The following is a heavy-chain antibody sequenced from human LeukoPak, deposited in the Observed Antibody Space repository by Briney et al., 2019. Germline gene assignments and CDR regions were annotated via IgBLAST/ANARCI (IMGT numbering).Heavy chain of an antibody. V-gene: IGHV1-18*01. J-gene: IGHJ6*03. CDR1: GYTFTSYG. CDR2: ISPHNGNT. Sequence: ASVKVSCKASGYTFTSYGITWVRQAPGQGLEWMGWISPHNGNTNYAQKFQGRATFTTDTSTSTAYMELRSLRSDDTAVYYCTRDLGGGSSFYYFYYMDVWGKGTTVTVSS. CDR3: TRDLGGGSSFYYFYYMDV. D-gene: IGHD1-26*01.